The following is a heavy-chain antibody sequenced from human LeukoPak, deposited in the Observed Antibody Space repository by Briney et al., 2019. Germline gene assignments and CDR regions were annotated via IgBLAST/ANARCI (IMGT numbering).Heavy chain of an antibody. Sequence: PGGSLRLSCEASGFPFDVFALHWVRQAPGKGLEGVSVISWAGDHPHYADSVKGRFTISRDNSNNSLYLQMNSLRAEDTALYYCAKGGYCSSTSCYSSIEYWGQGTLVTVSS. D-gene: IGHD2-2*01. V-gene: IGHV3-43D*03. J-gene: IGHJ4*02. CDR3: AKGGYCSSTSCYSSIEY. CDR1: GFPFDVFA. CDR2: ISWAGDHP.